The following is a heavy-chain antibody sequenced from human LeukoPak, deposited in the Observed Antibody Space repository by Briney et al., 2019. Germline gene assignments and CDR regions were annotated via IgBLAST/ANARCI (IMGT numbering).Heavy chain of an antibody. CDR2: IYSGGST. D-gene: IGHD1-26*01. Sequence: PGGSLRLSCAASGFTVSSNYMSWVRQAPGKGLEWVSVIYSGGSTYYADSVKGRFTISRDNSKNTLYLQMNSLRAEDTAVYYCARSPGILGTNYFDYWGQGTLVTVSS. CDR3: ARSPGILGTNYFDY. CDR1: GFTVSSNY. J-gene: IGHJ4*02. V-gene: IGHV3-53*01.